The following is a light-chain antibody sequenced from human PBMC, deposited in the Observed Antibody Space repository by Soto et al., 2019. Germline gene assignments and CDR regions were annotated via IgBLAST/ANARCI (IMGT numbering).Light chain of an antibody. CDR3: QQGISFPIT. CDR2: DAS. CDR1: QDIASS. V-gene: IGKV1-9*01. Sequence: DIQLTQSPSFLSASVGDRITFTCRASQDIASSLAWYQQKPGKTPNLLIYDASTLRGGVPSRFSGCGSGTGFTLAISSLQPEAVATYYWQQGISFPITFGRCTGLEI. J-gene: IGKJ5*01.